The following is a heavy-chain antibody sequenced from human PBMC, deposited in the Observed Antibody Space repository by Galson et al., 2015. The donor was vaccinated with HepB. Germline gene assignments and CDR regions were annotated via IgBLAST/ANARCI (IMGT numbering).Heavy chain of an antibody. D-gene: IGHD2-2*01. V-gene: IGHV3-74*01. CDR2: INRDGSST. CDR3: GRGIEVVPDASGMDV. J-gene: IGHJ6*02. Sequence: SLRLSCAASGFTFRSHWMHWVRQAPGKGLVWVSRINRDGSSTNYADSVRGRLTISRDNAKNTLYLQMSSLRAEDTAVYYCGRGIEVVPDASGMDVWGQGTTVTVSS. CDR1: GFTFRSHW.